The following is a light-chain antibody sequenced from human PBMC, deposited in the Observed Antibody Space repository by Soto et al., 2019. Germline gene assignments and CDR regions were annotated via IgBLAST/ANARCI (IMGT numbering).Light chain of an antibody. J-gene: IGKJ5*01. CDR1: QSFRGL. CDR3: QQRHMWPIT. Sequence: EIVLTQSPGTLSLSTGERATLSCRASQSFRGLLAWYQQKPGQAPRLLIYDAYNRATGIPPRFSGSGSGTDFTLTISSLEPEYSAVYYCQQRHMWPITFGQGTRLEI. CDR2: DAY. V-gene: IGKV3-11*01.